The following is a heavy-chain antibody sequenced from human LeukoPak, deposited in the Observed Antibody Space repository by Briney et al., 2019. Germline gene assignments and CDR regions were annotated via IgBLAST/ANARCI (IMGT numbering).Heavy chain of an antibody. D-gene: IGHD3-22*01. CDR1: GFTFSTSW. CDR3: VRDMGYYDKV. CDR2: INPDGSKT. Sequence: PGGSLRLSCAASGFTFSTSWMHWVRQAPGKGQGLVSRINPDGSKTDYADSVKGRFTISRDDAKNTLYMQMNSLRAEDAAVYYCVRDMGYYDKVWGQGTLVTVSS. J-gene: IGHJ4*02. V-gene: IGHV3-74*01.